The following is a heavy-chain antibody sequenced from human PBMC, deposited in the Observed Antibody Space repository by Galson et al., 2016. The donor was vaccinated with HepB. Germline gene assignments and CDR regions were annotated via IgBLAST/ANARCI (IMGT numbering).Heavy chain of an antibody. J-gene: IGHJ4*02. CDR1: GGSISSGDYY. CDR3: ARVGRLDFWSGFYVPPFDF. D-gene: IGHD3-3*01. Sequence: TLSLTCTVSGGSISSGDYYWSWIRQHPGKGLEWIGYISYSGSTYYNPSLKSRVTISVDTSKNQFSLQLSSVTAADTAVYYCARVGRLDFWSGFYVPPFDFWGQGTLVTVSS. V-gene: IGHV4-31*03. CDR2: ISYSGST.